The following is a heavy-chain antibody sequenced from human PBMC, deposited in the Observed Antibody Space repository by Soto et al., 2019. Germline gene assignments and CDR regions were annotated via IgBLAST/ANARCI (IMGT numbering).Heavy chain of an antibody. CDR1: GYTCTSYG. D-gene: IGHD3-22*01. CDR2: LSAYNGNT. V-gene: IGHV1-18*01. CDR3: ARSGSSCYYLDY. Sequence: QVQLVQSGAEVKKPGASVTVSCKASGYTCTSYGLSCVRQAPGQWLEWMGWLSAYNGNTNYAQKLQGRVTMTTDTSTSTAYMELRSLRSDDTAVYYCARSGSSCYYLDYWGQGTLVTVSS. J-gene: IGHJ4*02.